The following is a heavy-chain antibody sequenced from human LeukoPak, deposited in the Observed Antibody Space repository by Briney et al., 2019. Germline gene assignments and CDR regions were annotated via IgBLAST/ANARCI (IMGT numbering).Heavy chain of an antibody. Sequence: ASVKVSCKASGHTFTSYYMHWVRQAPGQGLEWMGIINPSGGSTSYAQKFQGRVTMTRDTSTSTVYMELSSLRSEDTAVYYCARDLVQGWFDPWGQGTLVTVSS. V-gene: IGHV1-46*01. CDR3: ARDLVQGWFDP. J-gene: IGHJ5*02. CDR1: GHTFTSYY. D-gene: IGHD1-1*01. CDR2: INPSGGST.